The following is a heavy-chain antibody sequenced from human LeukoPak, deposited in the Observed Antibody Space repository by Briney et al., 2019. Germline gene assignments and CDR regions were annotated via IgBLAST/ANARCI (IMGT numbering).Heavy chain of an antibody. CDR1: GCTFSSYA. V-gene: IGHV3-23*01. CDR2: ISGSGGST. J-gene: IGHJ4*02. Sequence: GGSLRLSCAASGCTFSSYAMSWVRQAPGKGLEWVSAISGSGGSTYYADSVKGRFTISRDNSKNTLYLQMNSLRAEDTAVYYCARESSGWYLTFDYWGQGTLVTVSS. CDR3: ARESSGWYLTFDY. D-gene: IGHD6-19*01.